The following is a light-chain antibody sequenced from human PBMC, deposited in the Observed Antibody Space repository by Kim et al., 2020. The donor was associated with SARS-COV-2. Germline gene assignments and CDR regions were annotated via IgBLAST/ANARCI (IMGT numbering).Light chain of an antibody. J-gene: IGLJ1*01. CDR1: SSDVGAYDY. V-gene: IGLV2-14*03. Sequence: QSALTQPASVSGSPGQSITISCTGTSSDVGAYDYVSWFKQHPGKAPQLVIYDVSYRPSGISNRLSGSKSGNTASLTISGLQTEDEADYFCSSYTGSTTLYVFGTGTKVTVL. CDR3: SSYTGSTTLYV. CDR2: DVS.